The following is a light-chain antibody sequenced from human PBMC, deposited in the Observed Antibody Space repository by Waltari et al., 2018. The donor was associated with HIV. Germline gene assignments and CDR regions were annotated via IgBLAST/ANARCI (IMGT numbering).Light chain of an antibody. Sequence: QSALTQPASVSGSPGQSITISCTGATSDVGAYDYVSWYQQHPGKAPKILIYGVTKRPSGVSNRCSGSKSGITASLTISGLQTEDEADYYCSSYTNINTVVFGGGTKLTVL. CDR2: GVT. V-gene: IGLV2-14*01. CDR1: TSDVGAYDY. J-gene: IGLJ2*01. CDR3: SSYTNINTVV.